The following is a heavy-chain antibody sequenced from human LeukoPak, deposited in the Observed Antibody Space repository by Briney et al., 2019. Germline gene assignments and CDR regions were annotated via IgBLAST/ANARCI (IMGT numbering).Heavy chain of an antibody. CDR3: ARVWIQLWLH. J-gene: IGHJ4*02. Sequence: GESLKISCAASGFTFSSYSMNWVRQAPGKGLEWVSSISSSGNYIYYADSVKGRFTISRDNAKNSLYLQVNSLRAEDTAVYYCARVWIQLWLHWGQGTLVTVSS. V-gene: IGHV3-21*04. CDR1: GFTFSSYS. D-gene: IGHD5-18*01. CDR2: ISSSGNYI.